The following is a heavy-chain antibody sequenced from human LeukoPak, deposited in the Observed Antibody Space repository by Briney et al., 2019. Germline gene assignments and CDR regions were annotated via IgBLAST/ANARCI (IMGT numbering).Heavy chain of an antibody. J-gene: IGHJ5*02. D-gene: IGHD2-21*01. CDR3: ARADRLHGGPYLIGP. CDR2: INPNSGRT. Sequence: ASVKVSCKTSGYTFTDYYLHWVRQAPGQGLEWMGWINPNSGRTSSAQKFQGRVTMTRDTSIATVYMEVSWLTSDDTAINYCARADRLHGGPYLIGPWGQGTLVTVSS. CDR1: GYTFTDYY. V-gene: IGHV1-2*02.